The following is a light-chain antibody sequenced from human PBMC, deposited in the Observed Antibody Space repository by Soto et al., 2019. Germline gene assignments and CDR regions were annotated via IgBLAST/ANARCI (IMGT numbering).Light chain of an antibody. CDR1: QSVSSY. Sequence: EIVLTQSPATLSLSPGERATLSCRASQSVSSYLAWYQQKPGQAPRLLIYDTSNRATDIPARFSGGGSGTDFTLTISSLEPEDFAVYYCQQRGDWPLTFGGGTRVEIK. V-gene: IGKV3-11*01. CDR3: QQRGDWPLT. CDR2: DTS. J-gene: IGKJ4*01.